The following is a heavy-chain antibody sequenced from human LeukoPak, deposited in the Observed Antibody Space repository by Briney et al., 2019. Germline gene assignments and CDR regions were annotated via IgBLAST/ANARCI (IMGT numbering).Heavy chain of an antibody. CDR1: GFTFSRYG. CDR2: ISYDGSNK. Sequence: GGSLRLSCAASGFTFSRYGMHWVRQAPGKGLEWAAVISYDGSNKYYADSVKGRFTISRDNSKNTLYLQMNSLRAEDTAVYYCAKAHSSGWYYFDYWGQGTLVTVSS. D-gene: IGHD6-19*01. V-gene: IGHV3-30*18. J-gene: IGHJ4*02. CDR3: AKAHSSGWYYFDY.